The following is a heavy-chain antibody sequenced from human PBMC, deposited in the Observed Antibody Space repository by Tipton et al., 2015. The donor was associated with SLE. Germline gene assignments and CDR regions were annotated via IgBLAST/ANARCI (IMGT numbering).Heavy chain of an antibody. CDR3: ARGPYDVSVGLDY. CDR1: GYTFTNYY. D-gene: IGHD3-10*01. CDR2: MNPGGGDT. J-gene: IGHJ4*02. Sequence: QVQLMQSGAEMRKPGASVKVSCQASGYTFTNYYIHWVRQAPGQGLEWMGMMNPGGGDTKYAQRFQDRVTMASDTSTSTLYMQLRSLRSDDTGLYYCARGPYDVSVGLDYWGQGTLVTVSS. V-gene: IGHV1-46*01.